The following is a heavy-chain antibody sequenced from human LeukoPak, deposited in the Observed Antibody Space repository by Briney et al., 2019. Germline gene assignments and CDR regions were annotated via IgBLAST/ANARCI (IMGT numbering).Heavy chain of an antibody. Sequence: PETLSLTCAVSGGSISSSNWWSWVRQPPGKGLEWIGEINHSGSTNYNPSLKSRVTISVDTSKNQFSLKLSSVTAADTAVYYCAGSHGYWGQGTLVTVSS. CDR3: AGSHGY. CDR2: INHSGST. CDR1: GGSISSSNW. V-gene: IGHV4-4*03. J-gene: IGHJ4*02. D-gene: IGHD2-8*01.